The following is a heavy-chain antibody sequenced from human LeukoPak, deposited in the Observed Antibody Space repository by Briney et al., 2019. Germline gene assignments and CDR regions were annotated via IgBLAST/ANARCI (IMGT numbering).Heavy chain of an antibody. V-gene: IGHV1-2*02. CDR1: GYPLSDYY. Sequence: ASVTISCKTSGYPLSDYYMHWVRQAPGQGREWMGWIRGDTGDTDSPQKFRGRVTMTRDTSTDTAYLELSRLRYDDTAIYFCARVRVNSCDYWGQGTLVTVSS. D-gene: IGHD2-2*01. CDR2: IRGDTGDT. CDR3: ARVRVNSCDY. J-gene: IGHJ4*02.